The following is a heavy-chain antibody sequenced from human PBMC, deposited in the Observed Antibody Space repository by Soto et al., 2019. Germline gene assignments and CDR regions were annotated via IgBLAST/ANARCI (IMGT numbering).Heavy chain of an antibody. D-gene: IGHD2-15*01. J-gene: IGHJ5*02. CDR2: IYYSGST. V-gene: IGHV4-39*01. CDR3: ARRINWFDP. Sequence: SETLSLTSTVSGGSISSSRYYWGWIRQPPGKGLEWIGSIYYSGSTYYNPSLKSRVTISVDTSKNQFSLKLSSVTAADTAVYYCARRINWFDPWGQGTLVTVSS. CDR1: GGSISSSRYY.